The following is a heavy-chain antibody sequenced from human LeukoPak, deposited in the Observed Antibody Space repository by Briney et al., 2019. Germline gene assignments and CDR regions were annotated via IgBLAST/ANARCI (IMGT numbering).Heavy chain of an antibody. CDR1: GFTVSSNY. Sequence: GGSLRLSCAASGFTVSSNYMSWVRQAPGKGLEWGSVIYSGGSTYYADAVKGRFTISTDNSKNTLYLQMNSLRAEDTAVYYCARDVGQRAPDGMDVCGQGTTVTVSS. V-gene: IGHV3-53*01. CDR3: ARDVGQRAPDGMDV. CDR2: IYSGGST. D-gene: IGHD1-14*01. J-gene: IGHJ6*01.